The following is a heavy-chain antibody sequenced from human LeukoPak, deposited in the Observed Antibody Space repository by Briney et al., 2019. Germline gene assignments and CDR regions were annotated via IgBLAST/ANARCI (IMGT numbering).Heavy chain of an antibody. CDR3: ARSDEYYDFWSGYYPPYYYYYGMDV. D-gene: IGHD3-3*01. CDR2: TSAYNGNT. V-gene: IGHV1-18*01. CDR1: GYTFTSYG. Sequence: ASVKVSCKASGYTFTSYGISWVRQAPGQGLEWMGWTSAYNGNTNYAQKLQGRVTMTTDTSTSTAYMELRSLRSDDTAVYYCARSDEYYDFWSGYYPPYYYYYGMDVWGQGTTVTVSS. J-gene: IGHJ6*02.